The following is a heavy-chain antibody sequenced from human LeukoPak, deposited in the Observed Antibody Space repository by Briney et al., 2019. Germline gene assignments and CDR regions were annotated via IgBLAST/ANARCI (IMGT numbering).Heavy chain of an antibody. D-gene: IGHD5-24*01. Sequence: PSQTLSLTCAVSGGSISSGGYSWSWIRQPPGKGPEWIGYIYHSGSTYYNPSLKSRATISVDRSKNQFSLKLSSVTAADTAVYYCARADGYNYNFDYWGQGTLVTVSS. V-gene: IGHV4-30-2*01. CDR1: GGSISSGGYS. CDR2: IYHSGST. J-gene: IGHJ4*02. CDR3: ARADGYNYNFDY.